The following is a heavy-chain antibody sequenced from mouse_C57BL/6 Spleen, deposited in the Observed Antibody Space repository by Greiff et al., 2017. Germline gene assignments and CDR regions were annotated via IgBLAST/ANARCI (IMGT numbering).Heavy chain of an antibody. CDR1: GYPFTSYW. Sequence: QVQLQQPGAELVKPGASVKLSCKASGYPFTSYWMPWVKQRPGQGLGWIGMIHPNSGNTNYNEKFKGKAKLTVDKSSSTAYMQLSSLTSEDSAVYYCARPMGLGAMDYWGQGTSVTVSS. D-gene: IGHD6-5*01. CDR3: ARPMGLGAMDY. CDR2: IHPNSGNT. V-gene: IGHV1-64*01. J-gene: IGHJ4*01.